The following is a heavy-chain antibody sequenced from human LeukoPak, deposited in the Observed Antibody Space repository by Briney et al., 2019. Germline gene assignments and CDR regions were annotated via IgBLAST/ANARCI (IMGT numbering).Heavy chain of an antibody. Sequence: KPSETLSLTCTVSGGSISSYYWSWIRQPPGKRLEWIGYIYYSGSTNYNPSLKSRVTISVDTSKNQFSLKLSSVTAADTAVYYCARWQDSSGWYGWGQGTLVTVSS. CDR2: IYYSGST. V-gene: IGHV4-59*08. CDR3: ARWQDSSGWYG. D-gene: IGHD6-19*01. CDR1: GGSISSYY. J-gene: IGHJ4*02.